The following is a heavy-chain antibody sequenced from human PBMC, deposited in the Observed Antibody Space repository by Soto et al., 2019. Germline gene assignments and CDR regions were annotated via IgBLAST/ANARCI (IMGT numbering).Heavy chain of an antibody. CDR1: GASLRSGSYY. V-gene: IGHV4-61*01. D-gene: IGHD3-10*01. CDR2: ISHSGRT. CDR3: SYGSSFDY. Sequence: SETLSLTCTVSGASLRSGSYYWSWIRQPPGKGLEWIGYISHSGRTNYDPTLKSRLTMSVDTSQNQFSLQLNSVTAADTAVYYCSYGSSFDYWGQGTLVTVSS. J-gene: IGHJ4*02.